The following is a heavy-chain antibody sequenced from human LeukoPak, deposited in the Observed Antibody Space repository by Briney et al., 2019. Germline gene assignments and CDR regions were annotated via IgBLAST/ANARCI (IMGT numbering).Heavy chain of an antibody. D-gene: IGHD2-8*01. CDR1: GFTFSSYA. CDR2: ISYDGSNK. J-gene: IGHJ4*02. CDR3: ARYSYLGYGTFDY. Sequence: GGSLRLSCAASGFTFSSYAMHWVRQAPGKGLEWVAVISYDGSNKYYADSVKGRFTISRDNSKNTLYLQMNSLRAEDAAVYYCARYSYLGYGTFDYWGQGTLVTVSS. V-gene: IGHV3-30-3*01.